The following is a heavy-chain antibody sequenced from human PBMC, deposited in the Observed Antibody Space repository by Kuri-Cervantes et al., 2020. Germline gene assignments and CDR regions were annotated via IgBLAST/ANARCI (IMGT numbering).Heavy chain of an antibody. CDR3: AKGVVVTRYGMDV. V-gene: IGHV3-7*03. CDR1: GFTFSAYW. Sequence: GGSLRLSCAASGFTFSAYWMSWVRQAPGKGLEWVANIDQDGTEKDYVDSVKGRFTISRDNAKNSLYLQMNSLRAGDTALYYCAKGVVVTRYGMDVWGQGTTVTVSS. D-gene: IGHD3-22*01. J-gene: IGHJ6*02. CDR2: IDQDGTEK.